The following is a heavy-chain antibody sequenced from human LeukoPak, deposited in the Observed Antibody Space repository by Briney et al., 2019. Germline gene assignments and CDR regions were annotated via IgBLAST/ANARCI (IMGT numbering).Heavy chain of an antibody. CDR3: ASRMLATIIEY. CDR2: INPNSGGT. Sequence: ASVKVSCKASGYTFTGYFMHWVRQAPGQGLEWMGWINPNSGGTNYALKFQGRVTMTRDTSISTAYMQLSWLRSDDTAVYYCASRMLATIIEYWGQGTLVTVSS. D-gene: IGHD5-24*01. CDR1: GYTFTGYF. J-gene: IGHJ4*02. V-gene: IGHV1-2*02.